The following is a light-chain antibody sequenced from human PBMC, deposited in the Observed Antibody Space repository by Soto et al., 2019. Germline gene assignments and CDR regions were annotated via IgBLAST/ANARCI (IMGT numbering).Light chain of an antibody. CDR1: QTIYTY. CDR3: QQSYSPFVS. J-gene: IGKJ4*01. V-gene: IGKV1-39*01. CDR2: SAS. Sequence: DIQMTQSPSSLSAFVGDRVTITCRASQTIYTYLNWFHQRPGTAPKLLIHSASNLQSGVPSRFSGSGSGTEFTLTIGSLQPEDYGTYSCQQSYSPFVSFGGGTKVEIK.